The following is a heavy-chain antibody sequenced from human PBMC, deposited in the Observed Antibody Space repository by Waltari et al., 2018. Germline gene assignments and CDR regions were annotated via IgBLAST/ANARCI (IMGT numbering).Heavy chain of an antibody. CDR3: ARGSSSSFDS. V-gene: IGHV6-1*01. Sequence: QVQLQQSGPGLVKPSQTLSLTCAVSGESIYINSTAAWNWIRQSPSRGLEWLGRTYYRSKWSNEYAVSVRSRITINPDTSKNQFSLHLNSVTPEDTAVYYCARGSSSSFDSWGQGILVTVSS. CDR2: TYYRSKWSN. CDR1: GESIYINSTAA. J-gene: IGHJ4*02. D-gene: IGHD6-13*01.